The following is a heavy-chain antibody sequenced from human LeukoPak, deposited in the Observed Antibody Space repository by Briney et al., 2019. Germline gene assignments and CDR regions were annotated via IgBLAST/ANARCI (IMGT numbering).Heavy chain of an antibody. J-gene: IGHJ4*02. CDR3: ARYTVATPSDY. V-gene: IGHV4-59*11. Sequence: PSETLSLTCTVSGGSISSHHWSWIRQPPGKGLEWIGYIYYSGSTNYNPSLKSRVTISVDTSKNQFSLKLSSVTAADTAVYYCARYTVATPSDYWGQGTLVTVSS. CDR2: IYYSGST. CDR1: GGSISSHH. D-gene: IGHD4-23*01.